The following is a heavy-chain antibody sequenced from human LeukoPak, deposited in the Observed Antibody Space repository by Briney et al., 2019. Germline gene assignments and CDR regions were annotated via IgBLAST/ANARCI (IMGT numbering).Heavy chain of an antibody. CDR3: ARPTDYGDYNPAFDI. Sequence: PSETLSLTCTVSGGSISSYYWSWIRQPAGKGLEWIGRIYTSGSTNYNPSLKSRVTMSVDTSKNQFSLKLSSVTAADTAVYYCARPTDYGDYNPAFDIWGQGTMVTVSS. CDR2: IYTSGST. D-gene: IGHD4-17*01. V-gene: IGHV4-4*07. CDR1: GGSISSYY. J-gene: IGHJ3*02.